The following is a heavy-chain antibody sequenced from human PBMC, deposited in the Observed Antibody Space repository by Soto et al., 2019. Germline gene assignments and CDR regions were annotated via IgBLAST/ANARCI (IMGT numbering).Heavy chain of an antibody. CDR2: SYYTGAT. CDR1: LGSITGYY. CDR3: ARERTPRTGFDY. Sequence: SETLSLTCTFSLGSITGYYWSWIRQSPGKGLEWIGCSYYTGATNYNPSLKSRVTISVVTSKNQFSLTLSSATAADTAVYYCARERTPRTGFDYWGQGTLVTVSS. V-gene: IGHV4-59*01. J-gene: IGHJ4*02. D-gene: IGHD7-27*01.